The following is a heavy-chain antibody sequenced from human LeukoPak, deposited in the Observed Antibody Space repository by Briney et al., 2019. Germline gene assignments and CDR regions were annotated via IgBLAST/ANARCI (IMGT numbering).Heavy chain of an antibody. CDR3: ARHRVGIYSRNHAFDI. CDR1: GYTFGSNW. D-gene: IGHD1-26*01. V-gene: IGHV5-51*01. J-gene: IGHJ3*02. CDR2: IYPGDSDT. Sequence: GESLKISCKGSGYTFGSNWIGWVRQMPGKGLEWMGIIYPGDSDTRYSPSFQGQVTISADKSSSTAYLQWSSLKASDTAMYYCARHRVGIYSRNHAFDIWGQGTMVTVSS.